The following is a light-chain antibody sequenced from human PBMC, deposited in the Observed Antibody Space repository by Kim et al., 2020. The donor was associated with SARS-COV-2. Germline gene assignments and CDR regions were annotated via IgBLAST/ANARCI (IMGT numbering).Light chain of an antibody. Sequence: IQLTQSPSSLSASVGDTVTITCRASQGINSNLAWYQQRPGKAPNLLIYSAFTLQSGVPSRFSGSGSGTEFTLTITSLQPEDFATYHCQQHHSYPRTFGGGTKVDIK. CDR1: QGINSN. CDR2: SAF. V-gene: IGKV1-9*01. CDR3: QQHHSYPRT. J-gene: IGKJ4*01.